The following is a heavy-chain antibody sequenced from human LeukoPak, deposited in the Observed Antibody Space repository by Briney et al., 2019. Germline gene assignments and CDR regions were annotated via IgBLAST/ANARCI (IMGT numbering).Heavy chain of an antibody. CDR2: INQYGSEK. J-gene: IGHJ4*02. CDR3: ANGDGFDY. D-gene: IGHD2-8*01. CDR1: GFTVSSNY. V-gene: IGHV3-7*01. Sequence: PGGSLRLSCAASGFTVSSNYMSWVRQAPGKGLEWVANINQYGSEKYYVDSVKGRFTISRDNAKSSLYLQMNSLRADDTAVYYCANGDGFDYWGQGTLVTVSS.